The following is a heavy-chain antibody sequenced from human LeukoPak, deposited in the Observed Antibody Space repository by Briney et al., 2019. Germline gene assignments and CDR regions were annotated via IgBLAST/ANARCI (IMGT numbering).Heavy chain of an antibody. V-gene: IGHV3-23*01. Sequence: GGSLRLSCAASGFTFSDYDMHWVRQAPGKGLEWVSAISGSGGSTYYADSVKGRFTISRDNSKNTLYLQMNSLRAEDTAVYYCAKYGDLRLPSILWGQGTLVTVSS. J-gene: IGHJ4*02. CDR1: GFTFSDYD. CDR3: AKYGDLRLPSIL. CDR2: ISGSGGST. D-gene: IGHD4-17*01.